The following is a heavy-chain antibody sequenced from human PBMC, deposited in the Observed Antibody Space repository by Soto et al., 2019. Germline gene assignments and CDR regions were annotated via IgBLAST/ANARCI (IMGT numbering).Heavy chain of an antibody. V-gene: IGHV4-59*08. CDR3: ARAKAPLYSSSWYWFDP. J-gene: IGHJ5*02. Sequence: QVQLQESGPGLVKPSETLSLTCTVSGGSISSYYWSWIRQPPGKGLEWIGYIYYSGSTNYNPSLQSRVTISVDTSKNQFSLKLSSVIAADTAVYYCARAKAPLYSSSWYWFDPWGQGTLVTVSS. CDR2: IYYSGST. D-gene: IGHD6-13*01. CDR1: GGSISSYY.